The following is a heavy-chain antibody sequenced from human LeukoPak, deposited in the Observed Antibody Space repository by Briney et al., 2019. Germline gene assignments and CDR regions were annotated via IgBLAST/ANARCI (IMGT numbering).Heavy chain of an antibody. V-gene: IGHV4-34*01. D-gene: IGHD3-16*01. CDR3: ARTFGGGNAFDI. CDR2: IYHSGST. J-gene: IGHJ3*02. CDR1: GGSFSGYY. Sequence: PSETLSLTCAVYGGSFSGYYWSWIRQHPGKGLEWIGNIYHSGSTYYNPSLKSRVSISVDTSKNQFSLKLSSVTAADTAVYYCARTFGGGNAFDIWGQGTMVTVSS.